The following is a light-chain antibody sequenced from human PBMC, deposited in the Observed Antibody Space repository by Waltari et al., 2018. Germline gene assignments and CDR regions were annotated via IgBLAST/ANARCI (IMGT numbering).Light chain of an antibody. Sequence: QSALTQPASLSGSPGQSITISCTGTSNDVGAYNYVSWFQQLPGKAPRLILFGVNNRPPGVPTRFSGPMSGNTASLTISGLQAEDDAHYYCCSYTTSSTHKCLFGSGTKVTVL. CDR3: CSYTTSSTHKCL. CDR2: GVN. J-gene: IGLJ1*01. CDR1: SNDVGAYNY. V-gene: IGLV2-14*03.